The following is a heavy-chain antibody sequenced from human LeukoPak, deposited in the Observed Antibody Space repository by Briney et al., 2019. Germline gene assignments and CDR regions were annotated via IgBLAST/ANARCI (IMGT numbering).Heavy chain of an antibody. CDR3: ARQISGNKDY. J-gene: IGHJ4*02. D-gene: IGHD1/OR15-1a*01. Sequence: SETLSLTCTVSGVSISGYYRIWIRQPPGRSLEYIGSIFYRESFSYGGTTLYNPSLQSRVTISVDTSKNAFSLRLTSVTAADTAVYYCARQISGNKDYWGQGTLVTVSS. V-gene: IGHV4-59*08. CDR2: IFYRESFSYGGTT. CDR1: GVSISGYY.